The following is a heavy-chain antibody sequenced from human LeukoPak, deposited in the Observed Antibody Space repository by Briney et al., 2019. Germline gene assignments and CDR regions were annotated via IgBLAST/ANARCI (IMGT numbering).Heavy chain of an antibody. CDR3: ARPPGCGSSSCYPGWFDP. CDR2: IYYSGST. CDR1: GGSISNGRYY. J-gene: IGHJ5*02. V-gene: IGHV4-31*03. D-gene: IGHD2-2*01. Sequence: PSQTLSLTCTVSGGSISNGRYYWSWIRQHPGKGLEWIGYIYYSGSTYYNPSLKSRVTISVDTSKNQFSLKLSSVTAADTAVYYCARPPGCGSSSCYPGWFDPWGQGTLVTVSS.